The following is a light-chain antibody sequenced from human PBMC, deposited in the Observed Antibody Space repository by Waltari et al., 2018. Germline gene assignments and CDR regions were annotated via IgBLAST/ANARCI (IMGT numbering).Light chain of an antibody. J-gene: IGKJ1*01. V-gene: IGKV1-39*01. CDR3: QQTYSHFRT. CDR2: AAS. Sequence: DIRMTQSPPSVPASVGDSVTITCRASQGISSYLNWYQQKPGQAPKLLIYAASSLQSGIPSRFSGSGFGTDFTLTINSLQPEDFAVYFCQQTYSHFRTFGQGTKVDVK. CDR1: QGISSY.